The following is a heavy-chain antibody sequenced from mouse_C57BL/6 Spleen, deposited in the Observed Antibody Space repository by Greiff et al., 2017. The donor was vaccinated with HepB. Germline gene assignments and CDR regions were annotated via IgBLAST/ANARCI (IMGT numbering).Heavy chain of an antibody. CDR3: ARFLYYGSSYGWYFDV. D-gene: IGHD1-1*01. V-gene: IGHV1-64*01. J-gene: IGHJ1*03. Sequence: VKLQQPGAELVKPGASVKLSCKASGYTFTSYWMHWVKQRPGQGLEWIGMIHPNSGSTNYNEKFKSKATLTVDKSSSTAYMQLSSLTSEDSAVYYCARFLYYGSSYGWYFDVWGTGTTVTVSS. CDR2: IHPNSGST. CDR1: GYTFTSYW.